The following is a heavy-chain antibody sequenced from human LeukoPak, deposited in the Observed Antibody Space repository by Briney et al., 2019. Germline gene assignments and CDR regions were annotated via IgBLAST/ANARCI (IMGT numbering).Heavy chain of an antibody. J-gene: IGHJ3*02. D-gene: IGHD1-1*01. CDR2: ILYDGSNK. V-gene: IGHV3-30-3*01. Sequence: GGSLRLSCAASGFTFSSYAMQWVRQAPGKGLEWVALILYDGSNKYYADFVKGRFTISRDNSKNTLYLQMNSLRAEDTAVYYCARDWNLDAFDIWGQGTMVTVSS. CDR3: ARDWNLDAFDI. CDR1: GFTFSSYA.